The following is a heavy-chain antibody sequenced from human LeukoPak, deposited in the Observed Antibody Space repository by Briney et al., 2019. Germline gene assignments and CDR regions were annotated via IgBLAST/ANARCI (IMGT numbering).Heavy chain of an antibody. CDR2: IYYSESA. J-gene: IGHJ4*02. D-gene: IGHD3-9*01. CDR3: ARKRSFDL. CDR1: GDSVSSYY. V-gene: IGHV4-59*02. Sequence: SETLSLTCTVSGDSVSSYYWSWIRQPPGKRLEWIGCIYYSESATYNPSLKCRVTISLDTSKNQFFLKLSSVTAADTAVYYCARKRSFDLWGQGTLVTVSS.